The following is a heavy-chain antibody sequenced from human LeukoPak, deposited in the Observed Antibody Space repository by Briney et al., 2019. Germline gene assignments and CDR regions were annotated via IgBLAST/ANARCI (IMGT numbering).Heavy chain of an antibody. CDR1: GGTFSSYA. Sequence: SVKVSCKASGGTFSSYAISWVRQAPGQGLEWMGRIIPIFGTANYAQKFQGRVTITTDESTSTAYMELSSLGSEGTAVYYCARQGVQPSYYDSSGTGLYFDYWGQGTLVTVSS. CDR2: IIPIFGTA. D-gene: IGHD3-22*01. J-gene: IGHJ4*02. V-gene: IGHV1-69*05. CDR3: ARQGVQPSYYDSSGTGLYFDY.